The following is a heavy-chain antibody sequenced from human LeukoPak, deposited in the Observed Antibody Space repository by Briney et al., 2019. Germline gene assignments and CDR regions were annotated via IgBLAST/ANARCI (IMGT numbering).Heavy chain of an antibody. CDR2: INHSGST. D-gene: IGHD2-2*02. CDR1: GGSFSGYY. CDR3: ARGPRAVVVPAAIPREINTENYYYYYGMDV. V-gene: IGHV4-34*01. Sequence: SETLSLTCAVYGGSFSGYYWSWIRQPPGKGLEWIGEINHSGSTNYNPSLKSRVTISVDTSKNQFSLKLSSVTAADTAVYYCARGPRAVVVPAAIPREINTENYYYYYGMDVWGQGTTVTVSS. J-gene: IGHJ6*02.